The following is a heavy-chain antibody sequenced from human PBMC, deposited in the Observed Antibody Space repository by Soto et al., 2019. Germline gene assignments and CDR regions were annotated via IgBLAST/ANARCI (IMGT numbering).Heavy chain of an antibody. CDR2: VSYEGNIS. J-gene: IGHJ1*01. D-gene: IGHD4-17*01. Sequence: QVSLVESGGGVVQPGGSLRLSCAASGFTFGNFAMHWIRQAPGKGPEWVSVVSYEGNISYNLDSVKGRFTVSRDNSRNTLYLQMTRLRPEDTAVYYCAKGKMWDYGSNSKTYFQHWGPGTLVTVSS. CDR1: GFTFGNFA. CDR3: AKGKMWDYGSNSKTYFQH. V-gene: IGHV3-30*18.